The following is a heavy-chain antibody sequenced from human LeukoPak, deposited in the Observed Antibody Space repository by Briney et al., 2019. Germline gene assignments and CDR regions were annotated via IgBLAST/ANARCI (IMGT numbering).Heavy chain of an antibody. CDR2: ISSSGSTK. CDR1: GFTFSSYE. J-gene: IGHJ3*01. V-gene: IGHV3-48*03. CDR3: ARVIGWDEPFDL. Sequence: PGGSLRLSCAASGFTFSSYEMNWVRQAPGKGLEWVSYISSSGSTKYYADSVRGRFTVSRDNAKNTLYLQMNSLRVEDTAVYYCARVIGWDEPFDLWGHGTLVTVSS. D-gene: IGHD1-26*01.